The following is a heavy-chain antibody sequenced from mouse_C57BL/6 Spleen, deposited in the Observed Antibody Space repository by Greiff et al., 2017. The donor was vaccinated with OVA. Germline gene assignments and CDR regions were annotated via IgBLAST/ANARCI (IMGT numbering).Heavy chain of an antibody. J-gene: IGHJ4*01. Sequence: QVQLQQPGAELVKPGASVKMSCKASGYTFTSYWITWVKQRPGQGLEWIGDIYPGSGSTNYNEKFKSKATLTVDTSSSTAYMQLSSLTAEDSAVYYCARDDYDGYYAMDYWGQGTSVTVSS. D-gene: IGHD2-4*01. V-gene: IGHV1-55*01. CDR3: ARDDYDGYYAMDY. CDR1: GYTFTSYW. CDR2: IYPGSGST.